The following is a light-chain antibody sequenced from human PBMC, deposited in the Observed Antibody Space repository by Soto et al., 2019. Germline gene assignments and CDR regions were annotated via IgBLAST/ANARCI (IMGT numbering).Light chain of an antibody. CDR2: GAS. CDR1: QSGSSSY. Sequence: ETLLTQSPGSLSLSPCDRATLSCRASQSGSSSYLAWYQQTPGQAPRLLIYGASSRATGIPDRFSGSGSGTDFTLTISRLEPEDFAVYYCQQYGSSPTFGQGTKVDIK. J-gene: IGKJ1*01. CDR3: QQYGSSPT. V-gene: IGKV3-20*01.